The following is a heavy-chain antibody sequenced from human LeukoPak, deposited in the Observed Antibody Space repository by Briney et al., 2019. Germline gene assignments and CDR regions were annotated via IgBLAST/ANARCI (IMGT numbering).Heavy chain of an antibody. CDR1: GFTFSNPW. CDR2: IRSKANSYAT. Sequence: GGSLRLSCVASGFTFSNPWMTWVRQAFGKGLEWVGRIRSKANSYATTHAASVKGRFTISRDDSTNTVYLQMNSLKAEDTAVYYCTRLLAEGSWGQGTLVTVSS. J-gene: IGHJ4*02. V-gene: IGHV3-73*01. CDR3: TRLLAEGS.